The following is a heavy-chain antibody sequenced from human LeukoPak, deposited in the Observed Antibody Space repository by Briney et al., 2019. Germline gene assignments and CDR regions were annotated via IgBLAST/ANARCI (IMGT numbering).Heavy chain of an antibody. J-gene: IGHJ5*02. V-gene: IGHV1-2*02. CDR2: INPNSGGT. D-gene: IGHD3-10*01. CDR3: ARDFMVRGVIWSRFDP. Sequence: ASVKVSCKASGYTFTGCYMHWVRQAPGQGLEWMGWINPNSGGTNYAQKFQGRVTMTRDTSTSTVYMELSSLRSEDTAVYYCARDFMVRGVIWSRFDPWGQGTLVTVSS. CDR1: GYTFTGCY.